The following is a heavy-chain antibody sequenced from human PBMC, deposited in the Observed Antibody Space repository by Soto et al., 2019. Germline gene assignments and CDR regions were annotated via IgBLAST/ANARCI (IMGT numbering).Heavy chain of an antibody. CDR3: ARSAIAARTNYGMDV. J-gene: IGHJ6*02. Sequence: SGESLKISCKGSGYSFTSYWIGWVRQMPGKGLEWMGIIYPGDSDTRYSPSFQGQVTISADKSISTAYLQWSSLKASDTAMYYCARSAIAARTNYGMDVWGQGTTVTVSS. CDR2: IYPGDSDT. V-gene: IGHV5-51*01. CDR1: GYSFTSYW. D-gene: IGHD6-6*01.